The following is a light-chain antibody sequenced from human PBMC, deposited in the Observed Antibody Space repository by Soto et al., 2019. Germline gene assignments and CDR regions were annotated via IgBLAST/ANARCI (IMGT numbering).Light chain of an antibody. Sequence: DIQMTQSPCTLSASVGDRVTITCRASQSISTWLAWYQQRAGKAPKLLIYKASNLESGVPSRFSGSGSGTDFTLTISSLQPDDFATYYCQQYNSYSWAFGQGTKVEIK. J-gene: IGKJ1*01. CDR2: KAS. CDR1: QSISTW. V-gene: IGKV1-5*03. CDR3: QQYNSYSWA.